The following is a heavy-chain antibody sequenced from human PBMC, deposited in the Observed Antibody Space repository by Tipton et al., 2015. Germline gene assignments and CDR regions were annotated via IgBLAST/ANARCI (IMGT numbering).Heavy chain of an antibody. J-gene: IGHJ3*01. Sequence: SLRLSCAASGFTFIKYDMHWVRQAPGKGPEWVAIISYDGSDKYYADSVRGRFTISRDNSKNTLYLQMNSLRAEDTAVYYCSKSYFDSRGYFWKWVFDVWGQGTMVTVSS. V-gene: IGHV3-30*18. CDR3: SKSYFDSRGYFWKWVFDV. CDR2: ISYDGSDK. D-gene: IGHD3-22*01. CDR1: GFTFIKYD.